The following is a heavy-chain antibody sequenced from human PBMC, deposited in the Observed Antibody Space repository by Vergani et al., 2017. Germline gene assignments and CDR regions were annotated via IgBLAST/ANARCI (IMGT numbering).Heavy chain of an antibody. J-gene: IGHJ4*02. CDR2: IKQDGSEK. V-gene: IGHV3-7*01. Sequence: EVQLVESGGGLVQPGGSLRLSCAASGFTFSSYWMSWVRQAPGKGLEWVANIKQDGSEKYYVDSVKGRFTISRDNAKNSLYLQMNSLRAEDTAVYYCARIGYYDSSGYYDYWGQGTLVTVSS. CDR1: GFTFSSYW. D-gene: IGHD3-22*01. CDR3: ARIGYYDSSGYYDY.